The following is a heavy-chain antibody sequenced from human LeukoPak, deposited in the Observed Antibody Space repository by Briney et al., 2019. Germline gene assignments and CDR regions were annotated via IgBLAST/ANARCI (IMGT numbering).Heavy chain of an antibody. Sequence: GGSLRLSCTASGFTFGDYAMSWFRQAPGKGLEWIGFIRSKAYGGTTEYAATVKGRFTISRDDSKSIAYLQMNSLKTEDTAVYYCTRGLYSGYSNWFDPWGQGTLVTVSS. CDR3: TRGLYSGYSNWFDP. CDR1: GFTFGDYA. J-gene: IGHJ5*02. V-gene: IGHV3-49*03. D-gene: IGHD5-12*01. CDR2: IRSKAYGGTT.